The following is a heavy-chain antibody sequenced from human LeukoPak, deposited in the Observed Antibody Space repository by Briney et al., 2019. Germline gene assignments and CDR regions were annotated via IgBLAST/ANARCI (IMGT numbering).Heavy chain of an antibody. CDR2: IYYSGST. Sequence: SETLSLTCTVSGGSISSNSYYWGWIRQPPGKGLEWIGSIYYSGSTYYNPSLKSRVTISVDTSKNQFSLKLSSVTAADTAVYFCARNRYYYGSGSYGVPNWFDPWGQGTLVTVSS. J-gene: IGHJ5*02. CDR3: ARNRYYYGSGSYGVPNWFDP. V-gene: IGHV4-39*01. D-gene: IGHD3-10*01. CDR1: GGSISSNSYY.